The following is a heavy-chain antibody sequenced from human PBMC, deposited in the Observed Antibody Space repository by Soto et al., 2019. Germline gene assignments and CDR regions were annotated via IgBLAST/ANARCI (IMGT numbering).Heavy chain of an antibody. CDR1: GGTFSSYA. CDR3: ARLTVTVTTAGAFDI. V-gene: IGHV1-69*13. CDR2: IIPIFGTA. J-gene: IGHJ3*02. Sequence: SVKVSCKASGGTFSSYAISWVRQAPGQGLEWMGGIIPIFGTANYAQKFQGRVTITADESTSTAYMELSSLRSEDTAVYYCARLTVTVTTAGAFDIWGQGTMVTV. D-gene: IGHD4-4*01.